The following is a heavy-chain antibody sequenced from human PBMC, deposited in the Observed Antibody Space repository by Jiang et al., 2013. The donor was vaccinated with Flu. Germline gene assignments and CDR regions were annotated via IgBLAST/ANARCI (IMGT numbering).Heavy chain of an antibody. Sequence: GAEVKKPGESLKISXKGSGYSFTSYWIGWVRQMPGKGLEWMGIIYPGDSDTRYSPSFQGQVTISADKSISTAYLQWSSLKASDTAMYYCARCRGSYFDWPMYPAPYYYYGMDVWGKGTTVTVSS. CDR3: ARCRGSYFDWPMYPAPYYYYGMDV. D-gene: IGHD3-9*01. CDR1: GYSFTSYW. V-gene: IGHV5-51*01. CDR2: IYPGDSDT. J-gene: IGHJ6*04.